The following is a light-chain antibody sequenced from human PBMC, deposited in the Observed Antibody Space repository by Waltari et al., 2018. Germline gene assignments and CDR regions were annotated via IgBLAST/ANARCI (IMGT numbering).Light chain of an antibody. CDR2: RVS. CDR1: QGLVSSGGNTI. J-gene: IGKJ1*01. V-gene: IGKV2-30*01. Sequence: DVVMTQSPLSLPVALGQPASISCKSSQGLVSSGGNTILNWFQQRPGKSPRRLIYRVSNRDSGVPYRFSGSGSGTDFTLKISRVEAEDVGIYYCMQGTHWPWTFGQGTKVEFK. CDR3: MQGTHWPWT.